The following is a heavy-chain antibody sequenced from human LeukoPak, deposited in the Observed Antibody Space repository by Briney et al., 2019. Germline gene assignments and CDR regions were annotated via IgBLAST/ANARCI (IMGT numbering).Heavy chain of an antibody. V-gene: IGHV4-59*08. Sequence: SETLSLTCTVSGGSISSYYWSWIRQPPGKGLEWIGYIYYSGSTNYNPSLMSRVTISVDTSKNQFSLKLSSVTAADTAVYYCARHPPVAGTYDYWGQGTLVTVSS. J-gene: IGHJ4*02. CDR3: ARHPPVAGTYDY. CDR1: GGSISSYY. CDR2: IYYSGST. D-gene: IGHD6-19*01.